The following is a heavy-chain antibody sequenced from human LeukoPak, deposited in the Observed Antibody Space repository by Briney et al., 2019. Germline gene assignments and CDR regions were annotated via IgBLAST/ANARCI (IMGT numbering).Heavy chain of an antibody. CDR1: GGSISSGSYY. D-gene: IGHD4-17*01. CDR2: MYYSGST. Sequence: SQTLSLTCTVSGGSISSGSYYWSWIRQHPGKGLEWIGYMYYSGSTHYNPSLKSRVSISADTSKNQFSLKLSSVTAADTAVYYCAREGGYGDYDYWGQGTPVTVSS. J-gene: IGHJ4*02. CDR3: AREGGYGDYDY. V-gene: IGHV4-31*03.